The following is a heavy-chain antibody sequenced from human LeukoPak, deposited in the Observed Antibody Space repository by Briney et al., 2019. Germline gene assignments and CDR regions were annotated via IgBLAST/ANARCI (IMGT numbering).Heavy chain of an antibody. CDR3: VAWGSLVV. CDR1: GFTVDTYW. Sequence: PGGSLRLSCVASGFTVDTYWMSWVRQAQGKGLDWVAHIKEDGTRKYYVDSVRGRFTISRDNAKNSLFLQMNSLRVEDTAVFYCVAWGSLVVWGQGTLVTVSS. V-gene: IGHV3-7*01. J-gene: IGHJ4*02. CDR2: IKEDGTRK. D-gene: IGHD3-16*01.